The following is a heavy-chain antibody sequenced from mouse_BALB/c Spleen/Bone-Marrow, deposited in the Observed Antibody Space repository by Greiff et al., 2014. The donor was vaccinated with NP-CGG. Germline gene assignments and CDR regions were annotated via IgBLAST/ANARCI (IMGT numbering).Heavy chain of an antibody. Sequence: QVQLQQSGAELMKPGASVKISCKATGYTFSSYWIEWVKQRPGHGLEWIGEILPGSGSTNHNEKFKGKATFTADTSSNTAYMQLSSLTSEDSAVYYCARRGISWFAYWGQGTLVTVSA. CDR2: ILPGSGST. J-gene: IGHJ3*01. CDR1: GYTFSSYW. CDR3: ARRGISWFAY. V-gene: IGHV1-9*01.